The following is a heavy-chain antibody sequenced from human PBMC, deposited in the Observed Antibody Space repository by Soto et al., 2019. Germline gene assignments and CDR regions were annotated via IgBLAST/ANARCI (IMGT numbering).Heavy chain of an antibody. CDR3: TNYVWGSYPDY. V-gene: IGHV3-74*01. Sequence: EEQLVESGGGLVQPGGSLRLSCAASGFTFSTYWMHWVRQAPGKGLVWVSRINSEGRFTAYADSVKGRFTISRDNAKNTLYLQINSLRAEDTAVYYCTNYVWGSYPDYWGQGTLVTVSS. J-gene: IGHJ4*02. CDR2: INSEGRFT. CDR1: GFTFSTYW. D-gene: IGHD3-16*01.